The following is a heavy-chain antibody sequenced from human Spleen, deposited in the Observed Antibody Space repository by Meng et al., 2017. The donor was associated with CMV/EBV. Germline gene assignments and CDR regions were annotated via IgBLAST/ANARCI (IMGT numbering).Heavy chain of an antibody. V-gene: IGHV3-74*01. D-gene: IGHD2-2*01. Sequence: GGSLRLSCVASGFTFSNYWMHWVRQAPGKGLVWVSRINTDGSSISYADSVKGRVTISRDNAKNTLYLHMNSLGAEDMAVYYCARFFSTSGDPDYWGQGTLVTVSS. CDR2: INTDGSSI. CDR3: ARFFSTSGDPDY. CDR1: GFTFSNYW. J-gene: IGHJ4*02.